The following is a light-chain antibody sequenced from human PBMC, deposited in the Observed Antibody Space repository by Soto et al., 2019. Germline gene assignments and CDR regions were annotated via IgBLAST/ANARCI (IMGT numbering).Light chain of an antibody. Sequence: QSVLTQPPSASGTPGQRVTLSCSGSSSNIGFNAVNWYQQLPGTAPKLLMHGNSQRPSGVPDRFSGSKSGTSATLGITGLQTGDEADYYCGTWDNSLGAVVFGGGTKLTVL. CDR1: SSNIGFNA. J-gene: IGLJ3*02. CDR2: GNS. V-gene: IGLV1-44*01. CDR3: GTWDNSLGAVV.